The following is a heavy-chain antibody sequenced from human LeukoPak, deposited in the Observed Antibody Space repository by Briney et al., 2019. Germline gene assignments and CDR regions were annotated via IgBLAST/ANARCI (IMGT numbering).Heavy chain of an antibody. CDR3: AKHVYDSSGYFDY. Sequence: ASVKVSCKASGYTFTSYYMHWVRQAPGQGLEWMGIINPSGGSTSYAQKFQGRVTMTRDTSTSTAYMELRSLRSDDTAVYYCAKHVYDSSGYFDYWGQGTLVTVSS. CDR2: INPSGGST. V-gene: IGHV1-46*01. J-gene: IGHJ4*02. CDR1: GYTFTSYY. D-gene: IGHD3-22*01.